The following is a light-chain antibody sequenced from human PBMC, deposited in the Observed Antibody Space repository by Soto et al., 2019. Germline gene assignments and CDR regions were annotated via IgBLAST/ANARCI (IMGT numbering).Light chain of an antibody. CDR3: SSYTLSSTWV. CDR2: EVT. CDR1: SNDIGLYNY. J-gene: IGLJ3*02. Sequence: QSALTQPASVSGSRGQSITISCTGTSNDIGLYNYVSWYQQHPGKAPKLVIYEVTYRPSGVSDRFSGSKSDNTASLTISGLQAEDEADYYCSSYTLSSTWVFGGGTKLTVL. V-gene: IGLV2-14*01.